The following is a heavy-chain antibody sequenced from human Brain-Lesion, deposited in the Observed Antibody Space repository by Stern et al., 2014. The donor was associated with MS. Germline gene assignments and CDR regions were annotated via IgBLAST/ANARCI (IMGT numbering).Heavy chain of an antibody. CDR3: ARAHVDTWDWFDP. V-gene: IGHV3-74*02. CDR1: GFTFSTYW. Sequence: EVQLGESGGDLVQPGGSLRLSCTASGFTFSTYWMHWVRQAPGKGLVWFSRLNGDGSRTSYADSVKGRFTISRDNAKNTLYVQMNSLRVEDTAVYYCARAHVDTWDWFDPWGQGTLVTVSS. D-gene: IGHD5-18*01. J-gene: IGHJ5*02. CDR2: LNGDGSRT.